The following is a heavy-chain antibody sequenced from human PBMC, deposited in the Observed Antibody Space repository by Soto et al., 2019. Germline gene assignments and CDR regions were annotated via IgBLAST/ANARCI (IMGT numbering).Heavy chain of an antibody. J-gene: IGHJ4*02. V-gene: IGHV3-74*01. D-gene: IGHD3-3*02. CDR3: TAVFAY. CDR1: GFTFTNYW. CDR2: IDGVGTGT. Sequence: EVQLVQSGGGSVQPGGSLRLSCAASGFTFTNYWMHWVRQVPGKGLVWVSRIDGVGTGTSYSDSVRGRFTISRVNAENMLYLHVNSLRAEVTTVYYCTAVFAYWAPGPVVTVSS.